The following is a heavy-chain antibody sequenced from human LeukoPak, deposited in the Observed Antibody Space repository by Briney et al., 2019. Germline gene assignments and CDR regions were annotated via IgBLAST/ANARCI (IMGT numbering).Heavy chain of an antibody. V-gene: IGHV1-18*01. D-gene: IGHD3-22*01. CDR1: GYTFTSYG. CDR3: ARGHSYYDSSGYSRGVQH. CDR2: ISAYNGNT. Sequence: ASVKVSCKASGYTFTSYGISWVRQAPGQGLEWMGWISAYNGNTNYAQKLQGRVTMTTDTSTSTAYMELSSLRSEDTAVYYCARGHSYYDSSGYSRGVQHWGQGTLVTVSS. J-gene: IGHJ1*01.